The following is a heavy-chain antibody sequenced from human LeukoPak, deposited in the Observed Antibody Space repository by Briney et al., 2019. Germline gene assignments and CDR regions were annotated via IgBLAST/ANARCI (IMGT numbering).Heavy chain of an antibody. CDR2: IWYDGSNK. J-gene: IGHJ4*02. V-gene: IGHV3-33*01. CDR3: SRDGSNWNSDY. D-gene: IGHD1-1*01. Sequence: PGGSLRLSCAASGFTFSSYGMHWVRQAPGKGLEWVAVIWYDGSNKYDADSVRGRFTISRDNSKNTLYLQMNSLRAEDTAVYYCSRDGSNWNSDYWGQGTLVTVSS. CDR1: GFTFSSYG.